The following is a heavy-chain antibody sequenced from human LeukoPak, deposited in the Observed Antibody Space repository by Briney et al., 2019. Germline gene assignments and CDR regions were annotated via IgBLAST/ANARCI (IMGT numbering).Heavy chain of an antibody. D-gene: IGHD6-13*01. V-gene: IGHV3-30-3*01. J-gene: IGHJ6*02. CDR3: ARGIAGYYYYGMDV. Sequence: GGSLGLSCAASGFTFSSYAMHWVRQAPGKGLEWVAVISYDGSNKYYADSVKGRLTISRDNSKNTLYLQMNSLRAEDTAVYYCARGIAGYYYYGMDVWGQGTTVTVSS. CDR2: ISYDGSNK. CDR1: GFTFSSYA.